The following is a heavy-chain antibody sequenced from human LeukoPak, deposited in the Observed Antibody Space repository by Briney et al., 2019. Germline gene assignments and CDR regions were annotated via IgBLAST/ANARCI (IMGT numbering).Heavy chain of an antibody. V-gene: IGHV3-23*01. D-gene: IGHD5-12*01. J-gene: IGHJ4*02. CDR2: ISGLGHTT. Sequence: GGSPRLSCTTSEFTFSSYAMAWVRQAPGKGLEWVSSISGLGHTTYYADSVKGRFTISRDNSKSTLYLQMSSLRADDTAVYYCAKDRDSGYDRRDYFFDYWGQGTLVTVSS. CDR1: EFTFSSYA. CDR3: AKDRDSGYDRRDYFFDY.